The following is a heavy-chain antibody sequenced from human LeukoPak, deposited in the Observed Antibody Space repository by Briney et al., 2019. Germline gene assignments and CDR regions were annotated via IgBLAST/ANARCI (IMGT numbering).Heavy chain of an antibody. J-gene: IGHJ4*02. CDR2: IYYSGRT. Sequence: SEALSLTCSVSGDSISRSDSYWDWIRQPPGKGLEWIGTIYYSGRTYYSPSLNSRVTISVDTSKNQFSLKLSSVTAADTAVYYCARGAEWELPYYFDYWGQGTLSPSPQ. V-gene: IGHV4-39*07. CDR3: ARGAEWELPYYFDY. CDR1: GDSISRSDSY. D-gene: IGHD1-26*01.